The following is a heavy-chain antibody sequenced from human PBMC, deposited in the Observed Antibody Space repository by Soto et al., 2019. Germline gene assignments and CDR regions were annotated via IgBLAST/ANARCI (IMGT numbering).Heavy chain of an antibody. CDR3: AREPEGLEN. J-gene: IGHJ4*02. Sequence: PGGSLRLSCAASGFTFSSYWMSWVRQAPGKGLEWVANIKQDGSEKYYVESVKGRFTISRDNAKNLLYLQMNSLRAEDTAVYFCAREPEGLENWGQGTLVTVSS. CDR1: GFTFSSYW. V-gene: IGHV3-7*01. CDR2: IKQDGSEK.